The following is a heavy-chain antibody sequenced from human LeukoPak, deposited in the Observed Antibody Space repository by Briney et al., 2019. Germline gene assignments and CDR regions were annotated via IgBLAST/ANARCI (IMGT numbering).Heavy chain of an antibody. CDR3: ARGRVGARVRAPYYFDY. V-gene: IGHV4-34*01. CDR2: INHSGST. Sequence: SETLPLTCAVYGGSFSGYYWSWIRQPPGKGLEWIGEINHSGSTNYNPSLKSRVTISVDTSKNQSSLKLSSVTAADTAVYYCARGRVGARVRAPYYFDYWGQGTLVTVSS. D-gene: IGHD1-26*01. J-gene: IGHJ4*02. CDR1: GGSFSGYY.